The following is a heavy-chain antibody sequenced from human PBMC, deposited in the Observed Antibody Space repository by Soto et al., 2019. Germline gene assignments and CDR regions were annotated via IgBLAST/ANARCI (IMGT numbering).Heavy chain of an antibody. CDR2: IKEDGSER. D-gene: IGHD2-21*01. Sequence: GGSLGLSCAASGFTFRNYWMSWVRQAPGKGLEWVANIKEDGSERNYVDSVKGRFTISRDNAENSLYLQMNSLRAEDTAVYYCASARHIGPWGQGTLVTVYS. CDR1: GFTFRNYW. CDR3: ASARHIGP. V-gene: IGHV3-7*01. J-gene: IGHJ5*02.